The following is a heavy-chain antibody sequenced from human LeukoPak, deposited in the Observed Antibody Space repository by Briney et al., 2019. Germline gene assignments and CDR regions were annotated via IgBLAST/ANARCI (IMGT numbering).Heavy chain of an antibody. J-gene: IGHJ5*02. CDR1: AYSISSGYY. V-gene: IGHV4-38-2*01. Sequence: PSETLSLTCAASAYSISSGYYWAWIRQPPGKGPEWIGSIYHSGSTYYNPFLKSRVTISIDTSKNQFSLKLSPVTAADTAVYYCVRYSSSYNWFDPWGQGTLVTVSS. CDR2: IYHSGST. D-gene: IGHD6-13*01. CDR3: VRYSSSYNWFDP.